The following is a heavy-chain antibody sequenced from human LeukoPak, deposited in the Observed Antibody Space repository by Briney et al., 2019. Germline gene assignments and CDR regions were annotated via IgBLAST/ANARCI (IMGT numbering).Heavy chain of an antibody. J-gene: IGHJ4*02. D-gene: IGHD3-10*01. CDR3: ATRNFDDSGIYALGY. Sequence: PGRSLRLSCAPSGFTFSSYGIHWVRPAPGKGLEWVAFIGYDGNNKYYADSVKGRFTISRDSSKNTLYLQMNSLRAEDDTAVYCCATRNFDDSGIYALGYWGQGTLVTVSS. V-gene: IGHV3-33*01. CDR1: GFTFSSYG. CDR2: IGYDGNNK.